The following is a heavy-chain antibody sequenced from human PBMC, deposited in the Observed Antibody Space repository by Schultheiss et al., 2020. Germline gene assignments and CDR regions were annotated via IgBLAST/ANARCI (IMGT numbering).Heavy chain of an antibody. J-gene: IGHJ5*02. CDR2: IYYSGTT. Sequence: SQTLSLTCTVSGGSVSSGSYYWSWIRQPPGKGLEWIGYIYYSGTTNYNPSLKSRVAISVDTSMNQFSLELNSVTAADTAVYYCATLYSYGYSWGQGTLVTVSS. D-gene: IGHD5-18*01. CDR3: ATLYSYGYS. V-gene: IGHV4-61*01. CDR1: GGSVSSGSYY.